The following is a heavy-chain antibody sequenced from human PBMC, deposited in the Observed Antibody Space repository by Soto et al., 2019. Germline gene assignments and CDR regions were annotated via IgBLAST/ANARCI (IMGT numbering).Heavy chain of an antibody. Sequence: EVQLVQSGAEVKKPGESLRISCKGSGYSFTSYWISWVRQMPGKGLEWMGRIDPSDSYTNYSPSFQGHVTISADKSISTAYLQWSSLKASDTAMYYCARRVRDSAQLVNYYGMDVWGQGTTVTVSS. CDR1: GYSFTSYW. V-gene: IGHV5-10-1*03. D-gene: IGHD6-6*01. CDR2: IDPSDSYT. CDR3: ARRVRDSAQLVNYYGMDV. J-gene: IGHJ6*02.